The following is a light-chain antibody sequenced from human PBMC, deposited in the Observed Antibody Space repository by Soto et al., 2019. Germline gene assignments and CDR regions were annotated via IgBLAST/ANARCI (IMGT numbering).Light chain of an antibody. J-gene: IGKJ1*01. Sequence: DIQMTQSPSTLSASVGDRVTITCRASQTIGTYLAWYQQKPGEVPKLLVYDASGLESGVPSRFTGSGSGTEFTLTISSLQPDDFATYYCQQYASYAWTFGQGTKVEIK. CDR2: DAS. CDR3: QQYASYAWT. CDR1: QTIGTY. V-gene: IGKV1-5*01.